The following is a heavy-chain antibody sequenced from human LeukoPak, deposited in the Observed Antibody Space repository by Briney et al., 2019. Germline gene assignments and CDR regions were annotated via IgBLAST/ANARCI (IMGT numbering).Heavy chain of an antibody. J-gene: IGHJ6*02. CDR1: GFTFSSYG. V-gene: IGHV3-30*03. Sequence: QAGGSLRLSCAASGFTFSSYGMHWVRQAPGKGLEWVAVISYDGSNKYYADSVKGRFTISRDNSKNTLYLQMNSLRAEDTAVYYCARVVAGLYYYYYYGMDVWGQGTTVTVSS. D-gene: IGHD6-19*01. CDR2: ISYDGSNK. CDR3: ARVVAGLYYYYYYGMDV.